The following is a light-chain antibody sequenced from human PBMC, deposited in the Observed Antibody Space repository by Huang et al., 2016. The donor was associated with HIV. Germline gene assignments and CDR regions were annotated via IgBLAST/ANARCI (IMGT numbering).Light chain of an antibody. V-gene: IGKV1-5*03. CDR1: QSIITY. Sequence: DIQMTQSSSTLSSSVGDRVTIACRASQSIITYLAWYQQKPGRAPNLLVYEASTLEGGVPSRFSGGGSGTDFTLTISSLQPDDFATYYCQQYNNFPWTFGQGTKVEV. CDR3: QQYNNFPWT. CDR2: EAS. J-gene: IGKJ1*01.